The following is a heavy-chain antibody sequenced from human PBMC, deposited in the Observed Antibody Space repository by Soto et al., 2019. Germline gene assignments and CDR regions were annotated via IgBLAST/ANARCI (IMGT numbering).Heavy chain of an antibody. J-gene: IGHJ4*02. D-gene: IGHD3-22*01. CDR1: GGSVSSSNW. CDR3: APMYYNDSSAFLEY. V-gene: IGHV4-4*02. Sequence: QVQLQESGPGLVKPSGTLSLTCAVSGGSVSSSNWWSWVRQPPGKGLEWIGEIYQSGRTNYNPSLKSRVTISVDHSKNQFSLNLKSLTAADTAVYYCAPMYYNDSSAFLEYWGQGTLVTVSS. CDR2: IYQSGRT.